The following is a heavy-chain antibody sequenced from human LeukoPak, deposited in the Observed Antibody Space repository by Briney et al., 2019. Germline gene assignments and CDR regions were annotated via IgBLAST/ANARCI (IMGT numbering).Heavy chain of an antibody. V-gene: IGHV4-38-2*02. D-gene: IGHD3-22*01. Sequence: SETLSLTCIVSGGSISSYNWNWIRQPPGKGLEWIGSIYHSGSTYYNPSLKSRVTISVDTSKNQFSLKLSSVTAADTAVYYCARVTGYMIEDYFDYWGQGTLVTVSS. J-gene: IGHJ4*02. CDR3: ARVTGYMIEDYFDY. CDR2: IYHSGST. CDR1: GGSISSYN.